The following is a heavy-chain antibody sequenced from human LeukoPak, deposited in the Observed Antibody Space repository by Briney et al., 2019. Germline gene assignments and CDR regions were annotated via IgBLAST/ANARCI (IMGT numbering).Heavy chain of an antibody. D-gene: IGHD3-9*01. CDR3: ARGYYDILAGYYTDY. CDR2: IYTSGCT. V-gene: IGHV4-61*02. J-gene: IGHJ4*02. CDR1: GGSISSGSYY. Sequence: SDTLPLTCTVSGGSISSGSYYWRWIQPPAGKGLEWIGRIYTSGCTNYNHSLPNRVTIYIDTSKNESSLKLTDVTAADRPVYDCARGYYDILAGYYTDYWGQGTLVTVSS.